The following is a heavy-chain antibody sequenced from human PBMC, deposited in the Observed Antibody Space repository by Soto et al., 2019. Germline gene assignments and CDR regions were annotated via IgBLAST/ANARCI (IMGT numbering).Heavy chain of an antibody. Sequence: QVQLVQSGAEVKKPGSSVKVSCTASGGTFSNYVVNWVRQAPGQGLEWMGRIIPISGAANYAQKFQGRVTITADKSTSTSYMELSSLRSEDTAVYYCARDMTRTVVPYFDFWGQGTLLTVSS. J-gene: IGHJ4*02. CDR3: ARDMTRTVVPYFDF. CDR1: GGTFSNYV. CDR2: IIPISGAA. V-gene: IGHV1-69*06. D-gene: IGHD1-7*01.